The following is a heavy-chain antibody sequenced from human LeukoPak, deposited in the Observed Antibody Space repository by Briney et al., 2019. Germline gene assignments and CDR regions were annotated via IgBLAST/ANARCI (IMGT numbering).Heavy chain of an antibody. CDR1: GITLSNYG. Sequence: PGGALRLSCAGSGITLSNYGMSWVRQAPGEGVEWVAGISDSGGSTYYADSVKGRFTISRDNPKNTLYLQMNSLRAEDTAVYFCAKRGVVIRVILVGFHKEAYYFDSWGQGALVTVSS. CDR2: ISDSGGST. D-gene: IGHD3-22*01. CDR3: AKRGVVIRVILVGFHKEAYYFDS. J-gene: IGHJ4*02. V-gene: IGHV3-23*01.